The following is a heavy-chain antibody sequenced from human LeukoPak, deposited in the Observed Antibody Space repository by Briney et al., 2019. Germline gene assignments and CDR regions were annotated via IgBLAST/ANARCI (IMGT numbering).Heavy chain of an antibody. CDR2: INHSGST. V-gene: IGHV4-34*01. D-gene: IGHD5-18*01. J-gene: IGHJ4*02. Sequence: PSETLSLTCAVYGGSFSGYYWSWNRQPPGKGLEWIGEINHSGSTNYNPSLKSRVTISVDTSKNQFSLKLSSVTAADTAVYYCARFARGYGYGNDYWGQGTLVTVSS. CDR1: GGSFSGYY. CDR3: ARFARGYGYGNDY.